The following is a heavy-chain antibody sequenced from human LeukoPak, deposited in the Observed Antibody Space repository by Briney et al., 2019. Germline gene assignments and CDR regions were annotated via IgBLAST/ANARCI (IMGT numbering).Heavy chain of an antibody. J-gene: IGHJ6*03. Sequence: ASVKVFCKASGGTFSSYGISWVRQAPGQGLEWMGWISAYNGNTNYAQKLQGRVTMTTDTSTSTAYMELRSLRSDDTAVYYCARGGTMGVYYYYYYMDVWGKGTTVTISS. CDR1: GGTFSSYG. D-gene: IGHD1-7*01. CDR3: ARGGTMGVYYYYYYMDV. CDR2: ISAYNGNT. V-gene: IGHV1-18*01.